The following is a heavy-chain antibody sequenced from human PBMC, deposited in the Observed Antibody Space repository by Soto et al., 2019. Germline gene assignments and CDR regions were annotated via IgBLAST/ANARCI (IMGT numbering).Heavy chain of an antibody. CDR1: GGSINSSYY. D-gene: IGHD6-6*01. Sequence: LSLTCIVSGGSINSSYYWGWIRQPPGKAPEWIGSIYYSGTTYYNPSLKSRVTISVDSSRNQFSLKMTSVTAPDTAVYYCSRFAARPPFEYWGQGWLVTVSS. CDR2: IYYSGTT. J-gene: IGHJ4*02. CDR3: SRFAARPPFEY. V-gene: IGHV4-39*01.